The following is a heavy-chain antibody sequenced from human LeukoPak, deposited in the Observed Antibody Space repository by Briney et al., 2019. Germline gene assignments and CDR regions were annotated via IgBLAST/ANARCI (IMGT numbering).Heavy chain of an antibody. CDR3: AKAPANYVDTAMGTFDY. J-gene: IGHJ4*02. CDR2: ISSSGIST. Sequence: AISSSGISTYYADSVKGRFTISRDNSKNTLYLQMNSLRAEDTAVYYCAKAPANYVDTAMGTFDYWGQGTLVTVSS. D-gene: IGHD5-18*01. V-gene: IGHV3-23*01.